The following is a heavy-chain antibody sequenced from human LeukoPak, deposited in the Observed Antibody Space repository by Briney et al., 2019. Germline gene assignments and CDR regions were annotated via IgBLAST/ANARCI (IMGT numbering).Heavy chain of an antibody. D-gene: IGHD3-10*01. CDR2: IYYSGRT. CDR1: GGSISSYY. Sequence: SESLSLTCTVSGGSISSYYWSWVRQPPGEGVGWVGYIYYSGRTNYNTSLKRRATISVEKSKNKFVLELKSVTAADSAVYYCARDRGALQHCGQGTLVTVSS. CDR3: ARDRGALQH. V-gene: IGHV4-59*12. J-gene: IGHJ1*01.